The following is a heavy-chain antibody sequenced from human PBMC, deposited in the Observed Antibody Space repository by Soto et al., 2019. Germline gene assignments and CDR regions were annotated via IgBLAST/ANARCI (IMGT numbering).Heavy chain of an antibody. D-gene: IGHD2-8*01. J-gene: IGHJ3*02. CDR1: GGSISSGDYY. Sequence: PSETLSLTCTVSGGSISSGDYYWSWIRQPPGKGLEWIGYIYYSGSTNYNPSLKSRVTISVDTSKNQFSLKLSSVTAADTAVYYCARLSLNKADCTNGVCYVPTDDAFDIWGQGTMVTVSS. V-gene: IGHV4-30-4*01. CDR2: IYYSGST. CDR3: ARLSLNKADCTNGVCYVPTDDAFDI.